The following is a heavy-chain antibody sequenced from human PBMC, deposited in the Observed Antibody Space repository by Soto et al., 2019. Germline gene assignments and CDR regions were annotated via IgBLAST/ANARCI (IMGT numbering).Heavy chain of an antibody. Sequence: SETLSLTCTVSGGSISSGGYYWSWIRQHPGKGLEWIGYIYYSGSTYYNPSLKSRVTISVDTSKNQFSLKLSSVTAADTAVYYCARDRYSYGVFDYWGQGTLVTVSS. J-gene: IGHJ4*02. CDR3: ARDRYSYGVFDY. CDR1: GGSISSGGYY. D-gene: IGHD5-18*01. CDR2: IYYSGST. V-gene: IGHV4-31*03.